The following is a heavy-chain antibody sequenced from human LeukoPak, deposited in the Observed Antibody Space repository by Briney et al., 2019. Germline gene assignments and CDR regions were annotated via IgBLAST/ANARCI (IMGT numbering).Heavy chain of an antibody. Sequence: GASVKVSCKASGYTFTSYGISWVRQAPGQGLEWMGWISAYNGNTNYAQKLQGRVTMTTDTSTSTAYMELRSLRSDDTAVYYCARDDGAQGEPRGGMSPVHYYYYYGMDVWGQGTTVTVSS. CDR2: ISAYNGNT. V-gene: IGHV1-18*01. CDR1: GYTFTSYG. J-gene: IGHJ6*02. CDR3: ARDDGAQGEPRGGMSPVHYYYYYGMDV. D-gene: IGHD6-13*01.